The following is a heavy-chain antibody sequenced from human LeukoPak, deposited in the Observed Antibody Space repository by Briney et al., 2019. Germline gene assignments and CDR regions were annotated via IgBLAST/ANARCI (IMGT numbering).Heavy chain of an antibody. CDR3: AREWRIQLYLPDY. J-gene: IGHJ4*02. V-gene: IGHV1-46*01. D-gene: IGHD5-18*01. Sequence: ASVKVSCKASGYTLTTYYIHWLRQAPGQGLEWMGIINPSIYSINYARKFQRRVTMTSDTSTSTVYMELSDLRSEDTAVYYCAREWRIQLYLPDYWGQGTLVTVSS. CDR1: GYTLTTYY. CDR2: INPSIYSI.